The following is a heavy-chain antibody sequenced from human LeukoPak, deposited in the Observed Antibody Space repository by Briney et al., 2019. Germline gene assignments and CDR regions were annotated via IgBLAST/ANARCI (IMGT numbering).Heavy chain of an antibody. CDR2: ISYDGSNK. V-gene: IGHV3-30*18. CDR3: AKAYSSSWYYFDY. CDR1: GFTFSSYG. Sequence: PGRSLRLSCAASGFTFSSYGTHWVRQAPGKGLEWVAVISYDGSNKYYADSVKGRFTISRDNSKNTLYLQMNSLRAEDTAVYYYAKAYSSSWYYFDYWGQGTLVTVSS. J-gene: IGHJ4*02. D-gene: IGHD6-13*01.